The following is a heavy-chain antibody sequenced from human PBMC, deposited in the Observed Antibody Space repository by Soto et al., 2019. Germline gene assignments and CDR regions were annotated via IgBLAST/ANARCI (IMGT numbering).Heavy chain of an antibody. CDR1: GFTFSSYW. Sequence: EVQLVESGGGLVQPGGSLRLSCAASGFTFSSYWMHWVRQAPGKGLVWVSRIKTDGSSTGCADSVKGRFTISRDNALNTLYLQMNSLTAEDTALYYCARVGTGAYYFDYWGLGTLVTVSS. J-gene: IGHJ4*02. V-gene: IGHV3-74*01. CDR3: ARVGTGAYYFDY. D-gene: IGHD7-27*01. CDR2: IKTDGSST.